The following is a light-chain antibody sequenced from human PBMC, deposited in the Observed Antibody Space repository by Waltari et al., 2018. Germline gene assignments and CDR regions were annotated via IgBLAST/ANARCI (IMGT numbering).Light chain of an antibody. CDR2: DVS. Sequence: QSALTQPASVSGSPGQSITISCTGTSSDVGGYNYVSWYQQHPGKAPKLMIYDVSNRPSGVSNRFSGSKSDNPASLTISGLQAEDEADYYCSSYTSSSPYVFGTGTKVTVL. J-gene: IGLJ1*01. CDR1: SSDVGGYNY. V-gene: IGLV2-14*03. CDR3: SSYTSSSPYV.